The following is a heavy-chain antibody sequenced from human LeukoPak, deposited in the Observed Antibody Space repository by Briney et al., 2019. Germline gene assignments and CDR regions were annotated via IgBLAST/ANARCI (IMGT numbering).Heavy chain of an antibody. Sequence: SETLSLTCTVSGGSISSYYWSWIRQPPGKGLEWIGSIYYSGSTYYNPSLKSRVTISVDTSKNQFSLKLSSVTAADTAVYYCARLKGRYGVGYWGQGTLVTVSS. V-gene: IGHV4-59*05. D-gene: IGHD3-3*01. CDR2: IYYSGST. CDR3: ARLKGRYGVGY. J-gene: IGHJ4*02. CDR1: GGSISSYY.